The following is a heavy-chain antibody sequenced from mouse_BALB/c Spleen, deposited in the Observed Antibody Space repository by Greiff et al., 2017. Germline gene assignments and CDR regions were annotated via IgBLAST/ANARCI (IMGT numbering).Heavy chain of an antibody. CDR2: ICAGGST. CDR1: GFSLTSYG. CDR3: ARVTAHYYAIDY. Sequence: VQRVESGPGLVARSQSLSITCTVSGFSLTSYGVHWVRQPPGKGLVWLGVICAGGSTNYNSALMSRLSISKDNSKSQVFVKMNSLQTDDTAMYYCARVTAHYYAIDYWGQGTSGTVSS. D-gene: IGHD1-2*01. J-gene: IGHJ4*01. V-gene: IGHV2-9*02.